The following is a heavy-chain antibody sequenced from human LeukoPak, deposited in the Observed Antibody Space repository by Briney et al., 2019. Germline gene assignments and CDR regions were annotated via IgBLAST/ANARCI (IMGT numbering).Heavy chain of an antibody. V-gene: IGHV3-23*01. CDR2: ISGSGGST. Sequence: GGSLRLSCAASGFTFSSYAMSWVRQAPGKGLEWVSAISGSGGSTYYADSVKGRFTISRDNSKNTLYLQMNSLRAEDTAVYYCAKDVAVGMGSYYDYWGQGTLVTVSS. J-gene: IGHJ4*02. CDR1: GFTFSSYA. D-gene: IGHD3-10*01. CDR3: AKDVAVGMGSYYDY.